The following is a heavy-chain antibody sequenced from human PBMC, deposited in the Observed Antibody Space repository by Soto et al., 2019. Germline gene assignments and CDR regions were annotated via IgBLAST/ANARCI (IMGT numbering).Heavy chain of an antibody. CDR1: GYTFTSYE. Sequence: QVQLVQSGAEVKKLGASVKVSCKASGYTFTSYESKWVRQATGQGLEWMGWMNPNSGNTGYAQKFQGRVAMTRNTSISTAYMELSSLRSEDTAVYYCAREKTSYGMDVWGQGTTVTVSS. CDR2: MNPNSGNT. CDR3: AREKTSYGMDV. J-gene: IGHJ6*02. V-gene: IGHV1-8*01.